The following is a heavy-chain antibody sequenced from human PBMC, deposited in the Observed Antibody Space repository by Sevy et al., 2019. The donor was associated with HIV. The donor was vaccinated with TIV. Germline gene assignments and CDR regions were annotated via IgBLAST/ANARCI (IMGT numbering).Heavy chain of an antibody. J-gene: IGHJ4*02. CDR2: FDPEDGKT. Sequence: ASVKVSCKVSRYSLTELSMHWVRQAPGKGLEWMGGFDPEDGKTIYGQKFQGRVTMTEDTSTDTAYMELSSLRSEDTAVFYCVGSRSGLPHFDYWGQGTLVTVSS. D-gene: IGHD5-12*01. CDR3: VGSRSGLPHFDY. V-gene: IGHV1-24*01. CDR1: RYSLTELS.